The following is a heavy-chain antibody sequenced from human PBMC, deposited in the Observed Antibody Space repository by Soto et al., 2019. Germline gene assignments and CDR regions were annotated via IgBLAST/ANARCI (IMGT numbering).Heavy chain of an antibody. J-gene: IGHJ4*02. V-gene: IGHV4-34*01. CDR2: INHSGST. Sequence: PSETLSLTCAVYGGSFSGYYWSWIRQPPGKGLEWIGEINHSGSTNYNPSLKSRVTISVDTSKNQFSLKLSSVTAADTAVYYCARGRRWLVGYFYYWGQGTLVTVSS. CDR3: ARGRRWLVGYFYY. CDR1: GGSFSGYY. D-gene: IGHD2-15*01.